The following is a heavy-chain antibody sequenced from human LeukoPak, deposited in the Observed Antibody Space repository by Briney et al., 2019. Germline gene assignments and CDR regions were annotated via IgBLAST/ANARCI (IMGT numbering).Heavy chain of an antibody. Sequence: PGGSLRLSCAASGFTFSSYSMNWVRQAPGKGLEWVSSISTSSSYIYYADSVKGRFTISRDNAKNSLYLQMNSLRAEDMALYYCAKGSSAGTDGNWFDPWGQGTLVTVSS. D-gene: IGHD1-14*01. V-gene: IGHV3-21*04. CDR3: AKGSSAGTDGNWFDP. CDR2: ISTSSSYI. J-gene: IGHJ5*02. CDR1: GFTFSSYS.